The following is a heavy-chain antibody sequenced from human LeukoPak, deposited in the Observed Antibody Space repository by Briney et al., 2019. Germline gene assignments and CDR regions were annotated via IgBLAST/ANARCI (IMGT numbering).Heavy chain of an antibody. CDR2: ISSSGRTT. Sequence: PGGSLRLSCAASGFTFSSYEMNWVRQAPGKGLEWVSYISSSGRTTYYADSVKGRFTISRDNAKNSLFLQMDSLRADDTAVYYCARETELVAFDYWGQGTLVTVSS. J-gene: IGHJ4*02. CDR3: ARETELVAFDY. CDR1: GFTFSSYE. V-gene: IGHV3-48*03. D-gene: IGHD3-10*01.